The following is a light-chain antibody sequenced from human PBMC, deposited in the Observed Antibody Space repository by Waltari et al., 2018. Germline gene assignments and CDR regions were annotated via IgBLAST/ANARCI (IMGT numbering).Light chain of an antibody. J-gene: IGLJ7*01. CDR1: NIGSRS. CDR3: QVWDSSSDDGV. V-gene: IGLV3-21*02. CDR2: DDT. Sequence: SYVLTPPPSVSVAPGPTARIPCGGNNIGSRSVHWYQQKPGQAPVLVVYDDTDRPSGIPERFSGSNSGNSATLTISRVEAGDEADYYCQVWDSSSDDGVFGGGTQLTVL.